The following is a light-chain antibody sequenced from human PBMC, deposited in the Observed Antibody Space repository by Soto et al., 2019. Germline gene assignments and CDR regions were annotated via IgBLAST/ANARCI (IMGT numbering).Light chain of an antibody. Sequence: DIQMTQSPSSLSASVGDRATITCRASQSISSYLNWYQQKPGKVPKLLIYAASSLQSGVPARFSGSGSGTDFTLTISSLQPDDCATDYCQESFSKTLNTVGQGTKLEIK. CDR3: QESFSKTLNT. CDR1: QSISSY. CDR2: AAS. J-gene: IGKJ2*01. V-gene: IGKV1-39*01.